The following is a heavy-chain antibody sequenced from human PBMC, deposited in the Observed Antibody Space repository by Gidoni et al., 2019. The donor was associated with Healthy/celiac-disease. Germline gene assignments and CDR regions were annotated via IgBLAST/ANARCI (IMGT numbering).Heavy chain of an antibody. D-gene: IGHD3-9*01. CDR2: IIPILGIA. CDR1: GGTFSSYA. Sequence: QVQLVQSGAEVKKPGSSVKVSCKASGGTFSSYAISWVRQAPGQWIEWMGSIIPILGIANDEQKFQGRVTITADKSTSTAYMELSSLRSEDTAVYYCARGSVNYDILTGGYYYYGMDVWGQGTTVTVSS. J-gene: IGHJ6*02. V-gene: IGHV1-69*04. CDR3: ARGSVNYDILTGGYYYYGMDV.